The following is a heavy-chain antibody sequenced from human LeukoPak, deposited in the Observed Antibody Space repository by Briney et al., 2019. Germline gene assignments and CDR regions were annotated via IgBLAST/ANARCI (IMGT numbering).Heavy chain of an antibody. Sequence: PGGSLRLSCAASRFTLSNAWMNWVRQAPGKGLEWVGRIKRKSDGGTTDYAAPVKGRFTISRDNSKNTLYLQMNSLRAEDTAVYYCAKDRWVLVATIIDYWGQGTLVTVSS. V-gene: IGHV3-15*01. CDR3: AKDRWVLVATIIDY. J-gene: IGHJ4*02. D-gene: IGHD5-12*01. CDR2: IKRKSDGGTT. CDR1: RFTLSNAW.